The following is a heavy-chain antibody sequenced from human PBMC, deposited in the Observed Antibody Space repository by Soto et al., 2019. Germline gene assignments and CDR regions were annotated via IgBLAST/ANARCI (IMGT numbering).Heavy chain of an antibody. CDR2: IIPIFGTA. Sequence: SVKVSCKASGGTFSSYAISWVRQAPGQGLEWMGGIIPIFGTANYAQRFQGRVTITADESTSTAYMELSSLRSEDTAVYYCASSGYCISTSCHHYYGMDVWGQGTTVTVSS. CDR1: GGTFSSYA. D-gene: IGHD2-2*03. J-gene: IGHJ6*02. V-gene: IGHV1-69*13. CDR3: ASSGYCISTSCHHYYGMDV.